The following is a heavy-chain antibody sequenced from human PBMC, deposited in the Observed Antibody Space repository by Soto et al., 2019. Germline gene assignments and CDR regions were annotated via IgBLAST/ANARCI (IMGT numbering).Heavy chain of an antibody. V-gene: IGHV5-51*03. Sequence: EVQLVQSGPEVKKSGDSLKISCKGSGYNFYGYWIGWVRQMPGKGLEWMGIIYPDHSQTIYSPSVQGQVAMSADKSINSTYLQWTSLKASDAAMYYCARFGEAALSNNWFDRWGQGTLVTVSS. D-gene: IGHD3-16*01. CDR3: ARFGEAALSNNWFDR. CDR1: GYNFYGYW. CDR2: IYPDHSQT. J-gene: IGHJ5*02.